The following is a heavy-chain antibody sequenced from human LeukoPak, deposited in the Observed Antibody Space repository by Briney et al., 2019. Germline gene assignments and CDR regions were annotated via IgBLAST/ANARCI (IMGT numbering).Heavy chain of an antibody. CDR1: GYTLTELA. Sequence: ASVKVSCKVSGYTLTELAMHWVRQAPGKGLEWMGGFDPEDGETIYAQKFQGRVTMTEDTSTDTAYMELSSLRSEDTAVYYCATDRRIVVAGTPYYYYGMDVWGQGTTVTVSS. CDR2: FDPEDGET. D-gene: IGHD6-19*01. V-gene: IGHV1-24*01. J-gene: IGHJ6*01. CDR3: ATDRRIVVAGTPYYYYGMDV.